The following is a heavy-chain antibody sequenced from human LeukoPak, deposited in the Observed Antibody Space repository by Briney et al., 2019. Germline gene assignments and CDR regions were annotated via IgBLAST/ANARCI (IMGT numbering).Heavy chain of an antibody. CDR1: GFTFSIYW. V-gene: IGHV3-74*01. J-gene: IGHJ3*02. Sequence: GGSLRLSCAASGFTFSIYWMHWVRQAPGKGLVWVSRINSDGSSTSYADSVKGRFTISRDNAKNTLYLQMNSLRAEDKAVYCCARDEDWSGYYGAFDIWGQGTMVTVSS. D-gene: IGHD3-3*01. CDR2: INSDGSST. CDR3: ARDEDWSGYYGAFDI.